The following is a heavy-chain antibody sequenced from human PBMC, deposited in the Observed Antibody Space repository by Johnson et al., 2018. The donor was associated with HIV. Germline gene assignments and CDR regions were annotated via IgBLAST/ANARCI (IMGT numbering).Heavy chain of an antibody. CDR3: VRRPFGAAPGADAFDI. Sequence: QVQLVESGGGVVQPGRALRLSCAASGFTFSNSAMHWVRQAPGKGLEWVAVISYDGDNIYYADSVKGRFTISRDNSKNTLYLQMNSLRVADTAVYYCVRRPFGAAPGADAFDIWGQGTMVTVSS. CDR2: ISYDGDNI. J-gene: IGHJ3*02. D-gene: IGHD6-13*01. CDR1: GFTFSNSA. V-gene: IGHV3-30-3*01.